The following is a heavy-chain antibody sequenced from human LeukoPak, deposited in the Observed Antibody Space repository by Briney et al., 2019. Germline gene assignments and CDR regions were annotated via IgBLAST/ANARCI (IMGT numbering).Heavy chain of an antibody. D-gene: IGHD3-9*01. Sequence: GGSLRLSCVASGFTFSTYWMHWVRQVPGKGLVWVSRINSDGNTTTYAEFVKGQFTISRDNSKNTLYLQMNSLRAEDTAVYYCARDQPHGDILAGSDAFDIWGQGRMVTVSS. CDR2: INSDGNTT. CDR1: GFTFSTYW. CDR3: ARDQPHGDILAGSDAFDI. V-gene: IGHV3-74*03. J-gene: IGHJ3*02.